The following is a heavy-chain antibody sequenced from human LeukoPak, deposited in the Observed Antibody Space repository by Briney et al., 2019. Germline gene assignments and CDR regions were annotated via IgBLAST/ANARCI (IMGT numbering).Heavy chain of an antibody. V-gene: IGHV1-18*01. J-gene: IGHJ6*03. CDR1: GYSFIGYG. CDR2: ISAATGNT. D-gene: IGHD2-2*01. Sequence: ASVKVSCKASGYSFIGYGIIWVRQAPGQGLEWMGWISAATGNTNYAQKLQGRVTMTTDTSTATAYMELRSLRSDDTAVYYCARGAGMHLPIYFYFYMDVWGKVSTVTVSS. CDR3: ARGAGMHLPIYFYFYMDV.